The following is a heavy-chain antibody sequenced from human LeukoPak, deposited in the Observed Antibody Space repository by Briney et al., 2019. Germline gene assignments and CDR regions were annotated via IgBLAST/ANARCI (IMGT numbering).Heavy chain of an antibody. J-gene: IGHJ3*02. Sequence: PGRSLRLSCAASGFTFDDYAMHWVRQAPGKGLEWVSGISWNSGSIGYADSVKGRFTISRDNAKNSVFLQMNSLRAEDTAVYYCARDKNVGGAFDMWGQGTMVTVSS. CDR3: ARDKNVGGAFDM. CDR2: ISWNSGSI. V-gene: IGHV3-9*01. D-gene: IGHD1-26*01. CDR1: GFTFDDYA.